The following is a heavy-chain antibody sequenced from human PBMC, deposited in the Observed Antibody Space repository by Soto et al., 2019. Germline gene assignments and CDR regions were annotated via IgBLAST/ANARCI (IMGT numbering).Heavy chain of an antibody. V-gene: IGHV3-23*01. Sequence: GGSLRLSCAASGFTFSSYAMSWVRQAPGKGLEWVSAISGSGGSTYYADSVKGRFTISRDNSKNTLYLQMNSLRAEDTAVYYCAKDLEWGYGGNMVPADAFDIWGQGTMVTVSS. J-gene: IGHJ3*02. D-gene: IGHD3-3*01. CDR2: ISGSGGST. CDR1: GFTFSSYA. CDR3: AKDLEWGYGGNMVPADAFDI.